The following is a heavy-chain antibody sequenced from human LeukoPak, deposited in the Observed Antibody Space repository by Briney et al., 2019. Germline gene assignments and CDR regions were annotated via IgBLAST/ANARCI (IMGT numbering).Heavy chain of an antibody. V-gene: IGHV1-46*01. D-gene: IGHD4-17*01. Sequence: ASVKVSCKASGGTFSSYAISWVRQAPGQGLEWMGIINPSGGSTSYAQKFQGRVIMTRDTSTSTVYMELSSLRSEDTAVYYCARDWTTVTTGLVGRYFDLWGRGTLVTVSS. CDR3: ARDWTTVTTGLVGRYFDL. CDR2: INPSGGST. J-gene: IGHJ2*01. CDR1: GGTFSSYA.